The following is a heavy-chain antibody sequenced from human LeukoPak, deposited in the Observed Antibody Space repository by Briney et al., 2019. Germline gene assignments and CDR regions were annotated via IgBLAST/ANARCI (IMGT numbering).Heavy chain of an antibody. CDR2: ISGGGT. Sequence: GGSLRLSCAASGFTFSNYAMSWVRQAPGQGLEWVSIISGGGTYYADSVKGRFTISRDNSKNTLYLQMNSLRAEDTAMYYCAKDYINGGNCRSIGCYPFDYWGRGALVTVSS. J-gene: IGHJ4*02. CDR1: GFTFSNYA. D-gene: IGHD2-2*01. CDR3: AKDYINGGNCRSIGCYPFDY. V-gene: IGHV3-23*01.